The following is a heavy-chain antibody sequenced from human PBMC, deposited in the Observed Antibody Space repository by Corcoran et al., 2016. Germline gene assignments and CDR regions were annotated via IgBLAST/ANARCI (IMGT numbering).Heavy chain of an antibody. CDR1: GYTFTKYD. CDR3: ARGRGYCSVNSCYQPSDS. CDR2: MNPNSGDT. J-gene: IGHJ4*02. V-gene: IGHV1-8*01. Sequence: QVQLVQSGAEVKKPGASVKVSGKACGYTFTKYDINWVRQATGKGLEWMGWMNPNSGDTGYAQKFQGRVTLTRDTSINTAYMELSSLRAYDTAVYYCARGRGYCSVNSCYQPSDSWGQGPLVPVSS. D-gene: IGHD2-15*01.